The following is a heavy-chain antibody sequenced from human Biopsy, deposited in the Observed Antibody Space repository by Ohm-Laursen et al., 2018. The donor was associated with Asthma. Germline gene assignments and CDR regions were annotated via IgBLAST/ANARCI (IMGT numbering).Heavy chain of an antibody. Sequence: TLPLTCAVYGGSFSNYYWTWIRQPPGKGLEWIGESNQGGSPTFNPSLKSRVTISRDTSKNQLPLKLRSVTAADTAVYYCASGPEWYGLDVWGQGTTVTVSS. D-gene: IGHD3-3*01. CDR3: ASGPEWYGLDV. CDR2: SNQGGSP. V-gene: IGHV4-34*01. J-gene: IGHJ6*02. CDR1: GGSFSNYY.